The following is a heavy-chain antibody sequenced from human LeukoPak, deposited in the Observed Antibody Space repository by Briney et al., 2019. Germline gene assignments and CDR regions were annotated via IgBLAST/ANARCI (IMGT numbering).Heavy chain of an antibody. D-gene: IGHD4-23*01. CDR3: ASYHDYGGNPDY. CDR1: GYTFASYY. V-gene: IGHV1-2*06. Sequence: ASVKVSCKASGYTFASYYMHWVRQAPGQGLEWMGRINPNSGGTNYAQKFQGRVTMTRDTSISTAHMELSRLRSDDTAVYYCASYHDYGGNPDYWGQGTLVTVSS. CDR2: INPNSGGT. J-gene: IGHJ4*02.